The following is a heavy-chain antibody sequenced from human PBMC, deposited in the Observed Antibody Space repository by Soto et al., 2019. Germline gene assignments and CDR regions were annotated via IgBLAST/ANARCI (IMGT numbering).Heavy chain of an antibody. J-gene: IGHJ6*02. D-gene: IGHD3-10*01. CDR1: GGSITNYY. CDR3: ARHGFGPLHGLVDV. Sequence: QVQLQESGPGLVKPSETLSLTCTVSGGSITNYYCSWFRQPPGKGLEWIGYIQYNGYSAYNLSLKRRVTMSMDTSKPRFSLMVESVTATGTAVYYCARHGFGPLHGLVDVWGQGTTVIVSS. CDR2: IQYNGYS. V-gene: IGHV4-59*08.